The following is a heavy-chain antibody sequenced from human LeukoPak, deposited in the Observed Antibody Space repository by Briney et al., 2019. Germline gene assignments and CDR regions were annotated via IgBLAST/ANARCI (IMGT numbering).Heavy chain of an antibody. Sequence: SETLSLTCSVSGDSVTSHGWSWVRQPPGKGLEWIGYVYASGANSDNCNPSLKSRITISVDTSRNQFSLRLNSVTAADTAIYYCARDNVGSLDFWGQRILVTFSS. D-gene: IGHD3-10*01. CDR2: VYASGAN. CDR1: GDSVTSHG. V-gene: IGHV4-59*02. J-gene: IGHJ4*02. CDR3: ARDNVGSLDF.